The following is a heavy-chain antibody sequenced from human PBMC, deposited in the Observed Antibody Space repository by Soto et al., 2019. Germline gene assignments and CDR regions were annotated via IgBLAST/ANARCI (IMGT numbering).Heavy chain of an antibody. CDR2: IKQDGSEK. Sequence: GGSLRLSCAASGFTFSSYWMSWVRQAPGKGLEWVANIKQDGSEKYYVDSVKGRFTISRDNAKNSLYLQMNSLRAEDTAVYYCAREVRRYGRNLGIDYWGQGTLVTVSS. CDR3: AREVRRYGRNLGIDY. J-gene: IGHJ4*02. D-gene: IGHD1-7*01. V-gene: IGHV3-7*01. CDR1: GFTFSSYW.